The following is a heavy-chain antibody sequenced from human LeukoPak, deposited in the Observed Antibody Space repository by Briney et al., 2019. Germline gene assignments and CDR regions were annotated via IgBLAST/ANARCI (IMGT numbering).Heavy chain of an antibody. Sequence: SETLSLTCTVSGGSISSYYWSWIRQPPGKGLEWIGYIYYSGSANYNPSLKSRVTISVDTSKNQFSLKLSSVTAADTAVYYCAREMATTGNWFDPWGQGTLVTVSS. CDR3: AREMATTGNWFDP. V-gene: IGHV4-59*01. D-gene: IGHD5-24*01. J-gene: IGHJ5*02. CDR1: GGSISSYY. CDR2: IYYSGSA.